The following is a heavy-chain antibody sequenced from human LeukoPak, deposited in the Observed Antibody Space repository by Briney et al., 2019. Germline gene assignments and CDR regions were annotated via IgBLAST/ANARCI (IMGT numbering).Heavy chain of an antibody. V-gene: IGHV1-18*03. D-gene: IGHD3-10*01. CDR2: INAGNGNT. J-gene: IGHJ6*03. CDR3: ARGASYYDYTYYMDV. CDR1: GYTFTSYG. Sequence: ASVKVSCKASGYTFTSYGISWVRQAPGQGLEWMGWINAGNGNTKYSQEFQGRVTLTRDTSASIAYMELRRLRSEDMAVYYCARGASYYDYTYYMDVWGKGTTVTVSS.